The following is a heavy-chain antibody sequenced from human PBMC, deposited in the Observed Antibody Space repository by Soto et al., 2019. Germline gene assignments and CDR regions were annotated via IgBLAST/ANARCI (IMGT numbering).Heavy chain of an antibody. V-gene: IGHV3-30*18. D-gene: IGHD2-15*01. CDR3: SKDLGYCSGGSCYGFDY. J-gene: IGHJ4*02. CDR2: ISYDGSNK. Sequence: QVQLVESGGSVVQPGRSLRLSCAASGFTFSSYGMHWVRQAPGKGLEWVAVISYDGSNKYYADSVKGRFTISRDNSKNTLYLQMNSLRAEHTAVYYCSKDLGYCSGGSCYGFDYWGQGTLVTVSS. CDR1: GFTFSSYG.